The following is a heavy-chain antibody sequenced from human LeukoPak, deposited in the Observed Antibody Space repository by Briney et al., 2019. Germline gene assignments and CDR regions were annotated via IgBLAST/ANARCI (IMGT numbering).Heavy chain of an antibody. V-gene: IGHV3-23*01. J-gene: IGHJ4*02. D-gene: IGHD2-8*01. Sequence: GGSLGLSCAASGFTLSSYAMNWVRQAPGKGLEWVSAISGSGGSRYYADSVKGRFTISRDNSKNTLYLQMNSLRAEDTAVYYCAKDLYPLDYYFDYWGQGTLVTVSS. CDR1: GFTLSSYA. CDR3: AKDLYPLDYYFDY. CDR2: ISGSGGSR.